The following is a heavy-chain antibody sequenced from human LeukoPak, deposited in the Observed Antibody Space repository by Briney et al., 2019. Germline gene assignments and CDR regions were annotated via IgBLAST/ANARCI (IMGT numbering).Heavy chain of an antibody. CDR3: VSFYETY. CDR1: GNYW. CDR2: INSDGSWT. J-gene: IGHJ4*02. V-gene: IGHV3-74*01. D-gene: IGHD2/OR15-2a*01. Sequence: GGSLRLSCAASGNYWMHWVRQVLGTGLVWVSHINSDGSWTSYADSVKGRFTISKDNAKNTVYLQMNSLRAEDTAVYYCVSFYETYWGRGTLVTVSS.